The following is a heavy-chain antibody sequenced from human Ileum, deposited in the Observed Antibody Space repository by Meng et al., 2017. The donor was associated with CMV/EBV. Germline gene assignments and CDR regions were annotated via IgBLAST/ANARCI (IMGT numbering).Heavy chain of an antibody. Sequence: QGQLPQWGAGLLKPSETLSLTCAVYGGSLRGHYCNWIRQSPGNGLQWIAEINHVGRTNSNPSLASRVTISQDTSKNQCSLKLNSVTVADSAVYYCARGLFRYPAYFDLWGQGTLVTVSS. D-gene: IGHD3-16*02. V-gene: IGHV4-34*01. CDR1: GGSLRGHY. CDR3: ARGLFRYPAYFDL. J-gene: IGHJ4*02. CDR2: INHVGRT.